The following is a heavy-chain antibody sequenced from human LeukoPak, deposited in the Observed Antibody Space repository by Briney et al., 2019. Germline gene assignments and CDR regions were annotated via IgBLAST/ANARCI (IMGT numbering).Heavy chain of an antibody. CDR1: GFTFSSYT. J-gene: IGHJ4*02. Sequence: GGSLRLSCAASGFTFSSYTMNWVRQAPGKGLVWVSRINSDGSTTTYADSVKGRFTISRDNAKNTLYLQMNSLRAEDTAVYYCARSRVEMATSLLDYWGQGTLVTVSS. CDR3: ARSRVEMATSLLDY. D-gene: IGHD5-24*01. V-gene: IGHV3-74*01. CDR2: INSDGSTT.